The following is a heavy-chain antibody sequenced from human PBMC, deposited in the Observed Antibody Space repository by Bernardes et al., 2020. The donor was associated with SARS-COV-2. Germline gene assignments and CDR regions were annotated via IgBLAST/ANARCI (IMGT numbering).Heavy chain of an antibody. D-gene: IGHD6-13*01. V-gene: IGHV4-59*11. Sequence: TLSLTCTVSGGPIGSHYWSWIRQSPGKGLEWIGNVYFTGNTNHNPALRSRAIIGIDTSKSQFSLRLNSVTAADAAVYYCARDVFLGSSWDQSYYGMDVWGQGTTVTVSS. CDR2: VYFTGNT. CDR3: ARDVFLGSSWDQSYYGMDV. CDR1: GGPIGSHY. J-gene: IGHJ6*02.